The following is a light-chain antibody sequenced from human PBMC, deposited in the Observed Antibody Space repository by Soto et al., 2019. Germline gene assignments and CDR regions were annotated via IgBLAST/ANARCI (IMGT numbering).Light chain of an antibody. CDR1: QDINNY. CDR2: DAS. V-gene: IGKV1-33*01. Sequence: DIQMTQSPSSLSASVGDRVTITCQASQDINNYLNWYQQKPGKAPKLLIYDASNLETGVPSRFSGGGYGTHFTFTITSVQPEDFATDYCHQYDSLAQCTFGGGTKVEIE. CDR3: HQYDSLAQCT. J-gene: IGKJ4*01.